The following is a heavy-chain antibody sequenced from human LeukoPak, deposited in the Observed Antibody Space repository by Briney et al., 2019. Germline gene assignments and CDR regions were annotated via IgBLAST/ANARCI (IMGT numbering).Heavy chain of an antibody. V-gene: IGHV3-33*01. J-gene: IGHJ6*02. Sequence: GGSLRLSCAASGFTFSSYGMHWVRQAAGEGVEWVAVIWYDGSNKYYADSVKGRFTISRDNSKNTLYLQMNSLRAEDTAVYYCARDHGDYDTFFSGMDVWGQGTTVTVSS. CDR1: GFTFSSYG. CDR2: IWYDGSNK. D-gene: IGHD3-22*01. CDR3: ARDHGDYDTFFSGMDV.